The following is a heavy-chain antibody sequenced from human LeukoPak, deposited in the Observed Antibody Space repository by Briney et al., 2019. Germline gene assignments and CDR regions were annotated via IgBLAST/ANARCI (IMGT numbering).Heavy chain of an antibody. CDR2: INPNSGGT. Sequence: GASVKVSCKASGYTFTGYYMHWVRQAPGQGLEWMGWINPNSGGTNYAQKFQGRVTMTRDTSISTAYMELSSLRSEDTAVYYCARDQLPLGGSGSYDYYYYYYMDVWGKGTTVTVSS. V-gene: IGHV1-2*02. CDR1: GYTFTGYY. D-gene: IGHD3-10*01. CDR3: ARDQLPLGGSGSYDYYYYYYMDV. J-gene: IGHJ6*03.